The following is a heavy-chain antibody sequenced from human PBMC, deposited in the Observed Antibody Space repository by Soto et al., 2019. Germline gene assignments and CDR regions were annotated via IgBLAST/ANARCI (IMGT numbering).Heavy chain of an antibody. CDR1: GFTFSSYS. CDR2: ISSSSSYI. J-gene: IGHJ3*02. CDR3: ARDPTVTTFGAFDI. D-gene: IGHD4-4*01. V-gene: IGHV3-21*01. Sequence: EVQLVESGGGLVKPGGSLRLSCAASGFTFSSYSMNWVRQAPGKGLEWVSSISSSSSYIYYADSVKGRFTISRDNANNSLYLQMNSLRAEDTAVYYCARDPTVTTFGAFDIWGQGTMVTVSS.